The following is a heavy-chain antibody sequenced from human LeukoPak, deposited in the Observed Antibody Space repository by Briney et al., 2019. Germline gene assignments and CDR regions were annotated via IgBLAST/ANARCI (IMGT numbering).Heavy chain of an antibody. CDR3: AAPIVGAAFDY. J-gene: IGHJ4*02. D-gene: IGHD1-26*01. CDR1: GGSISSSSYY. CDR2: IYYSGST. V-gene: IGHV4-39*01. Sequence: PSETLSLTCTVPGGSISSSSYYWGWIRQPPGKGLEWIGSIYYSGSTYYNPSLKSRVTISVDTSKNQFSLKLSSGTAADTAVYYCAAPIVGAAFDYWGQGTLVTVSS.